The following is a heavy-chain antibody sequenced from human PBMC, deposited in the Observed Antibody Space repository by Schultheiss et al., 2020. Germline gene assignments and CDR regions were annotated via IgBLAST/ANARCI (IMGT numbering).Heavy chain of an antibody. CDR3: ASLDSSWYTLDY. J-gene: IGHJ4*02. Sequence: SATLALTCTVSGGSVSSSDYYWSWIRQPPGKGLEWIGYIYYIGSTDYNPSLKSRVTISVDTSKNQFSLRLSSVTAADTAVYYCASLDSSWYTLDYWGQGTLVTVPS. V-gene: IGHV4-61*08. D-gene: IGHD6-13*01. CDR2: IYYIGST. CDR1: GGSVSSSDYY.